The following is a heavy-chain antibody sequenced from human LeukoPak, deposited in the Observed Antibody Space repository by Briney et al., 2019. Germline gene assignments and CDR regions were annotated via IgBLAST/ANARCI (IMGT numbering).Heavy chain of an antibody. CDR3: TTDGIGYLFNY. CDR1: GFNVNNAW. V-gene: IGHV3-15*07. CDR2: IKSKTDGGTT. D-gene: IGHD3-22*01. Sequence: PGGSLRLSCAASGFNVNNAWMSWVRQAPGKGLEWVGRIKSKTDGGTTDYAAPVKGRFTMSRDDSKNTLYPQMNSLKTEDTAVYYCTTDGIGYLFNYWGQGSLVIVSS. J-gene: IGHJ4*02.